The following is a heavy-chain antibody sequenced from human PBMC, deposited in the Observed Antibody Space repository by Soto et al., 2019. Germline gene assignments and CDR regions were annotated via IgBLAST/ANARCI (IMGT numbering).Heavy chain of an antibody. J-gene: IGHJ6*02. Sequence: QVQLVQSGAEVKKPGSSVKVSCTASGGTFSSYAISWVRHAPGQGLEWMGGIIPIFGTADYAQKFHGRVTITADESTSTAYIELRSLRSEDTAVYYCASRCGCDCYSRSPPYYYYGIDVWGQGTTVTVSS. CDR1: GGTFSSYA. CDR3: ASRCGCDCYSRSPPYYYYGIDV. D-gene: IGHD2-21*02. V-gene: IGHV1-69*12. CDR2: IIPIFGTA.